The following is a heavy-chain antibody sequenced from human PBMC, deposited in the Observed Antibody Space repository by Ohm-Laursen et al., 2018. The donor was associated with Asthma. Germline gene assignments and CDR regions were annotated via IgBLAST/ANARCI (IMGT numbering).Heavy chain of an antibody. CDR1: GASISGSSYF. CDR2: IYYSGST. J-gene: IGHJ4*02. D-gene: IGHD4-11*01. Sequence: SDTLSLTCTVSGASISGSSYFWGWIRQPPGKGLEWIGSIYYSGSTYYNPSLKSRVTISVDTSKNQFSLKLSSVTAADTAVYYCARQTHTVTTFDYWGQGALVTVSS. CDR3: ARQTHTVTTFDY. V-gene: IGHV4-39*01.